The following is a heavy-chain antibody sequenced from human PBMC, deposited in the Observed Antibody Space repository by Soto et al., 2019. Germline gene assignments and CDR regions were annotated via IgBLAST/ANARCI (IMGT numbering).Heavy chain of an antibody. V-gene: IGHV5-51*01. CDR3: ASPFGGEYYARRSWYSAY. Sequence: GESLKISCKGSGYKFIDYWIGWVRQVPGKGLEWMGSIYPGDFDIKYGPSFQGQVTISADKSITTVYLQLSSLKASHTGLYYCASPFGGEYYARRSWYSAYWGQGTQVTVSS. CDR1: GYKFIDYW. D-gene: IGHD3-10*01. J-gene: IGHJ4*02. CDR2: IYPGDFDI.